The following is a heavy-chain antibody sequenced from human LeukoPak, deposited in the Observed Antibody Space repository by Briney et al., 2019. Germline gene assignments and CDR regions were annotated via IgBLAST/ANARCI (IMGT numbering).Heavy chain of an antibody. V-gene: IGHV4-4*07. CDR2: IYTSGAT. CDR3: ARDQYFDFWSSTATPYYFDS. Sequence: SETLSLTCTVTSGSISGHYWSWIRQPAGKEMQWIGRIYTSGATNYNPSLKSRVTMSIDTSKKEFTLKLTSVTAADTAVYYCARDQYFDFWSSTATPYYFDSWGQGTLVTVSS. CDR1: SGSISGHY. D-gene: IGHD3-3*01. J-gene: IGHJ4*02.